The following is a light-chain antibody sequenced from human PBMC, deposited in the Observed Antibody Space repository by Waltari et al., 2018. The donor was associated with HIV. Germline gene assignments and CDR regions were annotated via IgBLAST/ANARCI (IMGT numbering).Light chain of an antibody. Sequence: EVVMTQSPAALSVSPGERATLSCRASQRVSTNLAWYQQKSGQGPRLLIYGASTRATGIPARFSGSGSGTEFTLTISSLQSEDFAVYFCQQYDDWPPITFGQGTRLEIK. CDR3: QQYDDWPPIT. J-gene: IGKJ5*01. CDR2: GAS. CDR1: QRVSTN. V-gene: IGKV3-15*01.